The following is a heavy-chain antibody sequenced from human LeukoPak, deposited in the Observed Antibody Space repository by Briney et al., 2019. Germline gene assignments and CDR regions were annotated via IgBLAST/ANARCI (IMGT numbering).Heavy chain of an antibody. D-gene: IGHD6-19*01. J-gene: IGHJ4*02. V-gene: IGHV4-38-2*02. CDR2: IYHSGST. CDR3: ARQPVAGRDY. Sequence: SETLSLTCTVSGYSISSGYYWGWIRQPPGKGLEWIGSIYHSGSTYYNPSLKSRVTISVDTSKNQFSLKLSSVTAADTAVYYCARQPVAGRDYWGQGTLVTVSS. CDR1: GYSISSGYY.